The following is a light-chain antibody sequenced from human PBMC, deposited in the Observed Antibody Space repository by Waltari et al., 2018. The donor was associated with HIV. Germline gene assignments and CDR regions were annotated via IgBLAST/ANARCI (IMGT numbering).Light chain of an antibody. Sequence: SYDLTQPPSVSVSPGQTARITSSGDALSKRYVYWYQQKPGQAPVMVIYRDNERPSGIPERFSGSSSETTVTLSISGVQAEDEADYYCQVADSSGTYVFGTGTKVTVL. CDR3: QVADSSGTYV. CDR1: ALSKRY. J-gene: IGLJ1*01. V-gene: IGLV3-25*03. CDR2: RDN.